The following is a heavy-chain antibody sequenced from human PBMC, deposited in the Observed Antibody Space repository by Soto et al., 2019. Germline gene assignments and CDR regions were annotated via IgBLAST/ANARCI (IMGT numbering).Heavy chain of an antibody. Sequence: SETLSLTCTVSGGSISSGGYYWSWIRQHPGKGLEWIGYIYYSGSTYYNPSLKSRVTISVDTSKNQFSLKLSSVTAADTAVYYCARSRIRGTTGYYYYMDVWGKGTTVTVSS. J-gene: IGHJ6*03. CDR3: ARSRIRGTTGYYYYMDV. V-gene: IGHV4-31*03. CDR2: IYYSGST. D-gene: IGHD4-17*01. CDR1: GGSISSGGYY.